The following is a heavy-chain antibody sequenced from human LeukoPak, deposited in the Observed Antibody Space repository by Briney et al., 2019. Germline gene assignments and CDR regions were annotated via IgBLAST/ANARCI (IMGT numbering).Heavy chain of an antibody. CDR2: IYYSGST. D-gene: IGHD5-24*01. J-gene: IGHJ3*02. CDR1: GGSISSGGYY. V-gene: IGHV4-31*03. CDR3: ARSFFVEMATMCAFDI. Sequence: PSETLSLTCTVSGGSISSGGYYWSWIRQHPGKGLEWIGYIYYSGSTYYNPSLKSRVTISVDTSKNQFSLKLGSVTAADTAVYYCARSFFVEMATMCAFDIWGQGTMVTVSS.